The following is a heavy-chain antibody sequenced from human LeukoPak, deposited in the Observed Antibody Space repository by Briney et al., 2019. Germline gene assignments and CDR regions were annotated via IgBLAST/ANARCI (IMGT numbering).Heavy chain of an antibody. D-gene: IGHD4-23*01. J-gene: IGHJ4*02. CDR3: ARARWSPLYYFDY. V-gene: IGHV4-59*01. CDR1: GGSISSYY. CDR2: IYYSGST. Sequence: SETLSLTCTVSGGSISSYYWSWIRQPPGKGLEWIGYIYYSGSTNYNPSLKSRVTISVDTSKNQFSLKLSSVTAADTAVYYCARARWSPLYYFDYWGQGTLVTVSS.